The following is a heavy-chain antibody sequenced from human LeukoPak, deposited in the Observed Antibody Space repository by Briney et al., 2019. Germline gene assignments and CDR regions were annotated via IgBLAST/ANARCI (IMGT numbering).Heavy chain of an antibody. CDR3: ARVPIYYYYYYMDV. J-gene: IGHJ6*03. CDR1: GGSISSSSYY. V-gene: IGHV4-39*07. CDR2: IYYSGST. Sequence: SETLSLTCTVSGGSISSSSYYWGWIRQPPGKGLEWIGSIYYSGSTYYNPSLKSRVTISVDTSKNQFSLKLSSVTAADTAVYYCARVPIYYYYYYMDVWGKGTTVTVSS.